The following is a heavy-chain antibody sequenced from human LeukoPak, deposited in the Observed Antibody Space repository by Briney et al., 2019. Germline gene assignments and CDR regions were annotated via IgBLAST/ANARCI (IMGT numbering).Heavy chain of an antibody. V-gene: IGHV1-18*01. CDR3: ARDMNAGYSSSWYAGVHYFDY. Sequence: ASVKVSCKASGYTFTSYGISWVRQAPGQGLEWMGRISAYNGNTNYAQKLQGRVTMTTDTSTSTAYMELRSLRSDDTAVYYCARDMNAGYSSSWYAGVHYFDYWGQGTLVTVSS. CDR1: GYTFTSYG. D-gene: IGHD6-13*01. J-gene: IGHJ4*02. CDR2: ISAYNGNT.